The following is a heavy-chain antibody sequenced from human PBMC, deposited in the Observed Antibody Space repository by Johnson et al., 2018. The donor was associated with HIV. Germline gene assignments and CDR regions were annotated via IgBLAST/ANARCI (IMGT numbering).Heavy chain of an antibody. CDR3: VKSGRSFWGVDSHDAFDI. V-gene: IGHV3-66*02. D-gene: IGHD1-26*01. J-gene: IGHJ3*02. CDR1: GLTVSNNY. Sequence: VQLLESGGGLVQPGGSLRLSCAASGLTVSNNYMSWVRQAPGRGLEWVSVIYSGGTTYYADSVKGRFIISRDNSKNTLHLQMNSLRVEYTAVYYCVKSGRSFWGVDSHDAFDIWGQGTMVTVSS. CDR2: IYSGGTT.